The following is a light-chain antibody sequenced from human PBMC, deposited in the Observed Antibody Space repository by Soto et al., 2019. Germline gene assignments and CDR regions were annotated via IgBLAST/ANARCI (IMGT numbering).Light chain of an antibody. CDR3: QQYNSWPYT. CDR1: QSVSSN. V-gene: IGKV3-15*01. J-gene: IGKJ2*01. CDR2: GAS. Sequence: EIVMTQSPATLSVSPGERATLSCRASQSVSSNLAWYQQKPGQAPRLLIYGASTRAAGVPDRFSGSGSGTEFTLTISSLQSEDFAVYYCQQYNSWPYTFGQGTELEIK.